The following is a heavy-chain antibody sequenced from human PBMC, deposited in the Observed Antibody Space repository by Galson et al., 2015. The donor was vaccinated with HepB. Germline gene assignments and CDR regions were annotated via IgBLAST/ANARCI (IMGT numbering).Heavy chain of an antibody. CDR3: ARDRAYNWNDGSAVDY. D-gene: IGHD1-20*01. V-gene: IGHV3-21*01. Sequence: SLRLSCAASGFTFSSYSMNWVRQAPGKGLEWVSSISSSSSYIYDADSVKGRITISRDNAKNSRYLKMNSLGAEDTAVYYCARDRAYNWNDGSAVDYWGQGTLVTVSS. CDR2: ISSSSSYI. J-gene: IGHJ4*02. CDR1: GFTFSSYS.